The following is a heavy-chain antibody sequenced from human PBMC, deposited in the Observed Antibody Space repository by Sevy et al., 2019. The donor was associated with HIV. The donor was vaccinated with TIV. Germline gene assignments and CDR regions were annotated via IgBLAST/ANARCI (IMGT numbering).Heavy chain of an antibody. CDR1: GGSIIGYY. CDR2: IFYSGTT. D-gene: IGHD3-9*01. CDR3: ARHGAVPYFREGFDY. J-gene: IGHJ4*02. V-gene: IGHV4-59*08. Sequence: SETLSLTCTVSGGSIIGYYCSWIRQSPGKGLEWIGYIFYSGTTAYNPSLKSRVTISVDTSKNQFSLKLSSVTAADTAVYDCARHGAVPYFREGFDYWGQGTLVTVSS.